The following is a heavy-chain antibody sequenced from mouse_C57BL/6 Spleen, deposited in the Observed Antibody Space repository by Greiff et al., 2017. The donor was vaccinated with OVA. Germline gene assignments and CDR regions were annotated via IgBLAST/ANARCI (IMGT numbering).Heavy chain of an antibody. V-gene: IGHV12-3*01. J-gene: IGHJ4*01. D-gene: IGHD3-2*02. CDR3: AGATAQATFPYAMDY. CDR2: ITHSGET. Sequence: QVQLQQSGPGLVKPSQSLFLTCSITGFPITSGYYWIWIRQSPGKPLEWMGYITHSGETFYNPSLQSPISITRETSKNQFFLQLNSVTTEDTAMYYCAGATAQATFPYAMDYWGQGTSVTVSS. CDR1: GFPITSGYY.